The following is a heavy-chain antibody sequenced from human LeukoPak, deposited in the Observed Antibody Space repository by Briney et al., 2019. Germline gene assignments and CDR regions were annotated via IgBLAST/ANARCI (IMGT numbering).Heavy chain of an antibody. Sequence: AGGSLTLSCAASGFTFSDHYMSWIRQAPGTGLEWVSYISTGSSHTDYADSVKRRSTLSRDGAKHSLFLQMNSLRAEDTAVYYCARGPYALDVWGQGTTVTVSS. J-gene: IGHJ6*02. V-gene: IGHV3-11*05. CDR1: GFTFSDHY. CDR2: ISTGSSHT. CDR3: ARGPYALDV.